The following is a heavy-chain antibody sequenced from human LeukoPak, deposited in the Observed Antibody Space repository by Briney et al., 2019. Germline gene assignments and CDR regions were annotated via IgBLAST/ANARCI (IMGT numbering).Heavy chain of an antibody. CDR3: ARDGSYGSLDY. CDR1: GFTFSSSA. CDR2: IYSGGST. D-gene: IGHD5-18*01. Sequence: QAGGSLRLSCAASGFTFSSSAMSWVRQAPGKGLEWVSVIYSGGSTYYADSVKGRFTISRDNSKNTLYLQMNSLRAEDTAVYYCARDGSYGSLDYWGQGTLVTVSS. J-gene: IGHJ4*02. V-gene: IGHV3-53*01.